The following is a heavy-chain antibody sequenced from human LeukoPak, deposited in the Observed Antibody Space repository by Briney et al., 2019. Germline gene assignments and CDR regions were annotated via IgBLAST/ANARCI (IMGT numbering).Heavy chain of an antibody. V-gene: IGHV1-69*05. CDR2: IIPIFGTA. J-gene: IGHJ4*02. CDR3: ARVREGGDTTRVTPFDH. D-gene: IGHD3-10*01. CDR1: GGTFSSYA. Sequence: ASVKVSCKASGGTFSSYAISWVRQAPGQGLEWMGGIIPIFGTANYAQKFQGRVTITTDESTSTAYMELSSLRSEDTAVYYCARVREGGDTTRVTPFDHWGQGTLVTVSS.